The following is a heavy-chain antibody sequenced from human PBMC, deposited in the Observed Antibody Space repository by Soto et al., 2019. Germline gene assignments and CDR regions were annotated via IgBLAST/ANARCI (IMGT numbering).Heavy chain of an antibody. CDR3: ARHNIGSGWYGDYYYGMDV. J-gene: IGHJ6*02. V-gene: IGHV5-51*01. D-gene: IGHD6-19*01. Sequence: PGESLKISCKGSGYSFTSYWIGWVRQMPGKGLEWMGIIYPGDSDTRYSPSFQGQVTISADKSISTAYLQWSSLKASDTAMYYCARHNIGSGWYGDYYYGMDVWGQGTTVTVSS. CDR1: GYSFTSYW. CDR2: IYPGDSDT.